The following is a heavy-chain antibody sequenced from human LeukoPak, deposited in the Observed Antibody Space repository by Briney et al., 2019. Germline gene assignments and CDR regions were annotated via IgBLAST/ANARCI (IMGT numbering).Heavy chain of an antibody. CDR3: ARDSRLRYYSPYYFDY. CDR1: GFTFDDYG. CDR2: IKQDGSEK. D-gene: IGHD3-9*01. V-gene: IGHV3-7*01. J-gene: IGHJ4*02. Sequence: GGSLRLSCAASGFTFDDYGMSWVRQAPGKGLEWVANIKQDGSEKYYVDSVKGRFTISRDNAKNSLYLQMNSLRAEDTAVYYCARDSRLRYYSPYYFDYWGQGTLVTVSS.